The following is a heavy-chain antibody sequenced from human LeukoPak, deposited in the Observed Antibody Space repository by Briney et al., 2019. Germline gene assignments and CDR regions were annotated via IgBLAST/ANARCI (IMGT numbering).Heavy chain of an antibody. V-gene: IGHV4-30-2*01. CDR2: IYHSGST. Sequence: PSETLSLTCTVSGGSISSGGYYWSWIRQPPGKGLEWIGYIYHSGSTYYNPSLKSRVTISVDTSKNQFSLKLSSVTAADTAVYYCARLGEDWNYRPYNWFDPWGQGTLVTVSS. CDR3: ARLGEDWNYRPYNWFDP. D-gene: IGHD1-7*01. CDR1: GGSISSGGYY. J-gene: IGHJ5*02.